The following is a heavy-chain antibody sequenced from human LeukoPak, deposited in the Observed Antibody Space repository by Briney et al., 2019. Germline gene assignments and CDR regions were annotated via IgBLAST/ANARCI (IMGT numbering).Heavy chain of an antibody. D-gene: IGHD4-17*01. Sequence: GGSLRLSCAAPGLTFSNYAMTWVRQAPGKGLEWVSSIRGDGGGAVYTDSVRGRFTTSRDNSKSMLYLQMDSLRAEDTALYYCTKDPNGDYIGAFDPWGQGTLVTVSS. CDR2: IRGDGGGA. CDR1: GLTFSNYA. CDR3: TKDPNGDYIGAFDP. V-gene: IGHV3-23*01. J-gene: IGHJ5*02.